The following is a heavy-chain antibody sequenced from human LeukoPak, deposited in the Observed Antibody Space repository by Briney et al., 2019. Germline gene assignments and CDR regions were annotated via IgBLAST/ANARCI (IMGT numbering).Heavy chain of an antibody. V-gene: IGHV1-2*02. J-gene: IGHJ4*02. D-gene: IGHD3-10*01. Sequence: ASVRVSCKASGYTFTDYYMHWVRQARGQGLEWMGWINPNSGGTKYAQKFQGRVTMTRDTSISTAYMELSSLRADDTAFYYCARGVLLWFGPSGGWGQGTLVTVSS. CDR3: ARGVLLWFGPSGG. CDR2: INPNSGGT. CDR1: GYTFTDYY.